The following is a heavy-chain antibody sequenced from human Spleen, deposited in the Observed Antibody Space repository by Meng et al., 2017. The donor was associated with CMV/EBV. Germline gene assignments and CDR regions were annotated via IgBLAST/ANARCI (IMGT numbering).Heavy chain of an antibody. D-gene: IGHD6-13*01. V-gene: IGHV1-69*05. J-gene: IGHJ4*02. CDR1: GYTFNGYY. CDR2: INPIFGTA. Sequence: SGYTFNGYYMHWVRQAPGQGLEWMGWINPIFGTANYAQKFQGRVTITTDESTSTAYMELSSLRSEDTAVYYCARSRIAAAGTGVIDYWGQGTLVTVSS. CDR3: ARSRIAAAGTGVIDY.